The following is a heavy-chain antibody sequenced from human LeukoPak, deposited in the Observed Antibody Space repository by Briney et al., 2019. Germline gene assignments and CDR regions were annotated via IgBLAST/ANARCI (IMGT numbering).Heavy chain of an antibody. J-gene: IGHJ4*02. CDR1: GGSLSSGSYY. D-gene: IGHD2-2*01. V-gene: IGHV4-61*01. CDR2: IYYSGST. CDR3: AREEASYCSSTSCYGIDY. Sequence: PSETLSLTCTVSGGSLSSGSYYWRWIRQPPGKGLEWIGYIYYSGSTNYNPSLKSRVTISVDTSKNQFSLKLSSVTAADTAVYYCAREEASYCSSTSCYGIDYWGQGTLVTVSS.